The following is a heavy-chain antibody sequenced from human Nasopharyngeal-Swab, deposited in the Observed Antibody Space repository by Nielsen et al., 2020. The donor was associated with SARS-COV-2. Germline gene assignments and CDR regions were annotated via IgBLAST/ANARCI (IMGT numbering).Heavy chain of an antibody. CDR1: GFTFSDYY. D-gene: IGHD3-10*01. CDR3: AREKGHQVLLDYYYHGLDV. J-gene: IGHJ6*02. CDR2: ISTSGTST. V-gene: IGHV3-11*01. Sequence: GGSLRLPCVASGFTFSDYYMAWIRQAPGKGLEWVSYISTSGTSTDSADSVKGRFTISRDNANNLLYLHMNNLRDEDTAVYFCAREKGHQVLLDYYYHGLDVWDHGTAVTVSS.